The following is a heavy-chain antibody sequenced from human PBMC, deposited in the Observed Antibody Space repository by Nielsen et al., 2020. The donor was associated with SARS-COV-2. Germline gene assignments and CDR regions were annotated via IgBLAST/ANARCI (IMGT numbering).Heavy chain of an antibody. D-gene: IGHD3-3*01. V-gene: IGHV1-46*01. Sequence: ASVKVSCKASGYTFTSYYMHWVRQAPGQGLEWMGIINPSGGSTSYAQKFQGRVTMTRDMSTSTAYMELSSLRSEDTAVYYCAADRAYDFWSGWNFDYWGQGTLVTVSS. J-gene: IGHJ4*02. CDR3: AADRAYDFWSGWNFDY. CDR1: GYTFTSYY. CDR2: INPSGGST.